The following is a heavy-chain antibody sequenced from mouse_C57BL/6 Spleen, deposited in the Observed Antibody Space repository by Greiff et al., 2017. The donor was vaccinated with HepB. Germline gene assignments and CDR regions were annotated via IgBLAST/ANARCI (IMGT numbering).Heavy chain of an antibody. CDR2: IYPGDGDT. CDR3: AKGSPEGFAY. V-gene: IGHV1-80*01. Sequence: VKVVESGAELVKPGASVKISCKASGYAFSSYWMNWVKQRPGKGLEWIGQIYPGDGDTNYNGKFKGKATLTADKSSSTAYMQLSSLTSEDSAVYFCAKGSPEGFAYWGQGTLVTVSA. J-gene: IGHJ3*01. CDR1: GYAFSSYW.